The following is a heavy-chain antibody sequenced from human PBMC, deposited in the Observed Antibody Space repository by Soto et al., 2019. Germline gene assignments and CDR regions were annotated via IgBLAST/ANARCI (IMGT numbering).Heavy chain of an antibody. V-gene: IGHV3-23*01. CDR1: GFSFVNYA. Sequence: GGSLRPSCAASGFSFVNYAMNWVRQAPGKGLEWVSGLSGSGTSTDYADSVKGRFTISRDNSRDTLFLQMNSLTAEDTAVYYCAKATTNGGWFNPFDSWGQGALVTVSS. CDR2: LSGSGTST. J-gene: IGHJ4*02. CDR3: AKATTNGGWFNPFDS. D-gene: IGHD6-19*01.